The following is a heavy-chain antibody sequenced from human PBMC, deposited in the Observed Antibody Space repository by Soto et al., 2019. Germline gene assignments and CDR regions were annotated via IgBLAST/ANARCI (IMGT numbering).Heavy chain of an antibody. J-gene: IGHJ4*02. Sequence: QVQLVESGGGVDQPGRSLRLSCAASGFTFSSHGMHWVRQAPGKGLEWVAIISYDGSSKSYADSVKGRFTISRDNSKNMLYLQMNSLRAEGTAVYYCATSTGTAYWGQGTLVIVSS. CDR2: ISYDGSSK. CDR3: ATSTGTAY. D-gene: IGHD1-1*01. CDR1: GFTFSSHG. V-gene: IGHV3-30*03.